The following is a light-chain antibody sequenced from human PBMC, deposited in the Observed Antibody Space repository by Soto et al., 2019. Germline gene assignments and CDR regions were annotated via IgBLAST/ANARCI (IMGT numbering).Light chain of an antibody. CDR2: DSN. CDR1: SSNIGSHT. Sequence: QSVLTQPPSASGTPGQRVTISCSGSSSNIGSHTVNWYQQLPGTAPKFLMYDSNQRPSGVPDRFSGSRSGTSASLAISGLQSEDEPDYYCAAWDDSLNGLVFGGGTKVTVL. J-gene: IGLJ2*01. CDR3: AAWDDSLNGLV. V-gene: IGLV1-44*01.